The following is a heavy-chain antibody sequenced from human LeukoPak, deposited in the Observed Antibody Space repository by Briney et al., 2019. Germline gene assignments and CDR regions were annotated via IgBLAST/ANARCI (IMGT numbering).Heavy chain of an antibody. D-gene: IGHD3-10*01. V-gene: IGHV3-21*01. Sequence: GGSLRLSCAASGFSFSSYSINWVRQAPGKGLEWVSSISGGSSFISYADSVKGRFIISRDNAKNSLSLQMKSLRVEDTAVYYCAREDYGSGSYSNWFDSWGRDPWSPSPQ. CDR2: ISGGSSFI. CDR1: GFSFSSYS. CDR3: AREDYGSGSYSNWFDS. J-gene: IGHJ5*01.